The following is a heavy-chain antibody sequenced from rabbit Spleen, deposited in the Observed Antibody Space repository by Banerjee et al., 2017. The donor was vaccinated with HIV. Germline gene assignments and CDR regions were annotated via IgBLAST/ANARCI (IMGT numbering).Heavy chain of an antibody. CDR2: IDPVFGIT. V-gene: IGHV1S7*01. CDR1: GFTLSSYY. Sequence: QQLVESGGGLVKPGASLTLTCKASGFTLSSYYMNWVRQAPGKGLEWIGYIDPVFGITYYANWVSGRFSISRENAQNTVFLQMTSLTAADTATYFCARDGAGGSYFALWGQGTLVTVS. CDR3: ARDGAGGSYFAL. D-gene: IGHD8-1*01. J-gene: IGHJ4*01.